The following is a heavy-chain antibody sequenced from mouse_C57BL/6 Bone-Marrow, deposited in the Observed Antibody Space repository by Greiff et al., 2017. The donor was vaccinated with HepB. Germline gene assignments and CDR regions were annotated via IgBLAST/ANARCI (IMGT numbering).Heavy chain of an antibody. Sequence: QVQLQQSGAELVKPGASVKISCKASGYAFSSYWMNWVKQRPGKGLEWIGQIYPGDGDTNYNGKFKGKATLTADKSSSTAYMQLSSLTSEDSAVYFCARSDTSNWDNDYWGQGTTLTVSS. D-gene: IGHD4-1*01. CDR1: GYAFSSYW. V-gene: IGHV1-80*01. CDR2: IYPGDGDT. J-gene: IGHJ2*01. CDR3: ARSDTSNWDNDY.